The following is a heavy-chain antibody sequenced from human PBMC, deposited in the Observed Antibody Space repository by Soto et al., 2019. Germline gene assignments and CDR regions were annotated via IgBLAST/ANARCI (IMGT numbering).Heavy chain of an antibody. D-gene: IGHD2-15*01. CDR2: INPSGGST. J-gene: IGHJ6*03. V-gene: IGHV1-46*03. CDR3: ATWGGYCSGGSCYSYYDYYMDV. CDR1: GYTFTSYY. Sequence: QVQLVQSGAEVKKPGASVKVSCKASGYTFTSYYMHWVRQAPGQGLEWMGIINPSGGSTSYAQKCQGRVTMTRDTSASTVYMELSGRGSEDAAVYYCATWGGYCSGGSCYSYYDYYMDVWGKGTTVTVS.